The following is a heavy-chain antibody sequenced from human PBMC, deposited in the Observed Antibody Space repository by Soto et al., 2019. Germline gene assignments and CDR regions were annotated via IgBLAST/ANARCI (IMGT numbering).Heavy chain of an antibody. D-gene: IGHD5-12*01. Sequence: QVQLVQSGAEVKKPGASVKVSCNASGYTFTSYGISWVRQAPGQGLEWMGWSSAYNGNTNYAQKLQGRVTMTTDTSTSTAYMELGRLRSDDTAVYYCARGNSGYDYAIDNYYYGTDVWGQGTTVTVSS. J-gene: IGHJ6*02. CDR1: GYTFTSYG. CDR2: SSAYNGNT. V-gene: IGHV1-18*01. CDR3: ARGNSGYDYAIDNYYYGTDV.